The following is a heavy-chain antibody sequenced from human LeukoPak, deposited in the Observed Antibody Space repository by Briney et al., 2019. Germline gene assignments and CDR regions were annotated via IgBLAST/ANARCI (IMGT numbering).Heavy chain of an antibody. D-gene: IGHD3-22*01. CDR2: ISVDGSHT. J-gene: IGHJ3*02. Sequence: GGSLRLSCAASGFTFSSYAMNLVRQAPGKGLEWVSAISVDGSHTYYADSVKGRFTISRDNSKNTLSLQMNSLRAEDSAVYYCAKCYATSGRRASDIWGQGTMVTVSS. CDR3: AKCYATSGRRASDI. CDR1: GFTFSSYA. V-gene: IGHV3-23*01.